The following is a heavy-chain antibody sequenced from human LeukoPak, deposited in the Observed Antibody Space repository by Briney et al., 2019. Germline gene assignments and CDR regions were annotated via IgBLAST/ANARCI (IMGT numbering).Heavy chain of an antibody. CDR1: GGSISSYY. J-gene: IGHJ6*02. CDR3: ARAGPARPSYSSGWGGYYYYYGMDV. V-gene: IGHV4-59*01. D-gene: IGHD6-19*01. Sequence: SETLSLTCTVSGGSISSYYWSWIRQPPGKGLEWMGYIYYSGSTNYNPSLKSRVTISVDTSKNQFSLKLSSVTAADTAVYYCARAGPARPSYSSGWGGYYYYYGMDVWGQGTTVTVSS. CDR2: IYYSGST.